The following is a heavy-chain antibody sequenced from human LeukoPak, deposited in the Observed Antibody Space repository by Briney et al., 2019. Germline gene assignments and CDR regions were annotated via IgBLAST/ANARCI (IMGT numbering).Heavy chain of an antibody. CDR3: ARSMVRGAPFHW. CDR2: ISSSGSTI. CDR1: GFTFSSYE. Sequence: GGSPRLSCAASGFTFSSYEMNWVRQAPGKGLEWVSYISSSGSTIYYADSVKGRFTISRDNAKNSLYLQMNSLRAEDTAVYYCARSMVRGAPFHWWGQGTLVTVSS. V-gene: IGHV3-48*03. J-gene: IGHJ4*02. D-gene: IGHD3-10*01.